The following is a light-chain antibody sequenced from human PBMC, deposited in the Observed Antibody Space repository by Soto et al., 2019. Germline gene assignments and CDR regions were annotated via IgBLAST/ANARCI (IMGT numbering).Light chain of an antibody. J-gene: IGKJ3*01. CDR2: LGS. V-gene: IGKV2-28*01. CDR1: QSLLHSNGYNY. Sequence: DIVMTQSPLSLPVTPGEPASISCRSSQSLLHSNGYNYFDWYLQKPGQSPQLLIYLGSNRAHGVPERFSGSGSGTDFTLQLSRVEAEDVGVYYRLQALQTGFTFGPGTKVDIK. CDR3: LQALQTGFT.